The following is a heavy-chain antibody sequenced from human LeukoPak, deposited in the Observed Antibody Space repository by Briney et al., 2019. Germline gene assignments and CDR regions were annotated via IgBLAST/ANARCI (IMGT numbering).Heavy chain of an antibody. V-gene: IGHV3-21*01. Sequence: GGSLRLSCAASGFTFSSYSMNWDRQAPGKGLEWVSSISSSSSNIYYADSVKGRFTISRDNAKNSLYLQMNSLRAEDTAVYYCARGPTMKMDVWGKGTTVTVSS. CDR2: ISSSSSNI. J-gene: IGHJ6*04. D-gene: IGHD3-22*01. CDR3: ARGPTMKMDV. CDR1: GFTFSSYS.